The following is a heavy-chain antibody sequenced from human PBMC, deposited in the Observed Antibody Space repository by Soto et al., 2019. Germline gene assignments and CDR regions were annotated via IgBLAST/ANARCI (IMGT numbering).Heavy chain of an antibody. D-gene: IGHD3-3*01. CDR3: ARSAKNLRFLGSMDV. J-gene: IGHJ6*02. CDR2: INAGNGNT. CDR1: GYTFTSYA. V-gene: IGHV1-3*01. Sequence: ASVKVSCKASGYTFTSYAMHWVRQAPGQGLEWMGWINAGNGNTKYSQKFQGRVTITRDTSASTAYMELSSLRSEDTAVYYCARSAKNLRFLGSMDVWGQGTTVTVSS.